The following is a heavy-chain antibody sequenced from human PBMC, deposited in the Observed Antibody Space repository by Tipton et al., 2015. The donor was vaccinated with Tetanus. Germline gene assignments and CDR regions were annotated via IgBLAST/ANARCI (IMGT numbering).Heavy chain of an antibody. J-gene: IGHJ4*02. CDR3: ARENHYYDSSGYYPPFSDY. CDR1: GFTFSSYS. V-gene: IGHV3-21*04. D-gene: IGHD3-22*01. CDR2: ISSSSSYI. Sequence: SLRLSCAASGFTFSSYSMNWVRQAPGKGLEWVSSISSSSSYIYYADSVKGRFTISRDNAKNSLYLQMNSLRAEDTAVYYCARENHYYDSSGYYPPFSDYWGQGTLVTVSS.